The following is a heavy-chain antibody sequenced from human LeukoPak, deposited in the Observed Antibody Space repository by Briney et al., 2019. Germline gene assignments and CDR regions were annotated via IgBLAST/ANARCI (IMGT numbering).Heavy chain of an antibody. V-gene: IGHV4-34*01. CDR2: INHSGST. CDR3: AGGVLTGYYMN. D-gene: IGHD3-9*01. J-gene: IGHJ4*02. Sequence: SETLSLTCAVYGGSFSGYYWSWIRQPPGKGLEWIGEINHSGSTNYNPSLKSRVTISVDTSKNQFSLKLSSVTAADTAVYYCAGGVLTGYYMNCGQGTLVTVSS. CDR1: GGSFSGYY.